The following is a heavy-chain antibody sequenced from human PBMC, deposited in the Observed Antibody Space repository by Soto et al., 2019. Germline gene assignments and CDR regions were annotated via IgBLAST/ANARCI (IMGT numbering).Heavy chain of an antibody. Sequence: QVQLVQSGAEVTKPGASVKVSCKASGYTFTSYYIHWVRQAPGQGLEWMGWINPNSGGTDSAQTFLSWVTMTRVTSISTAEMELSRQKSQDPAIYYCARSKAGSDYYGMDVWGQGTMVTVS. J-gene: IGHJ6*02. V-gene: IGHV1-2*04. CDR3: ARSKAGSDYYGMDV. CDR1: GYTFTSYY. CDR2: INPNSGGT. D-gene: IGHD2-15*01.